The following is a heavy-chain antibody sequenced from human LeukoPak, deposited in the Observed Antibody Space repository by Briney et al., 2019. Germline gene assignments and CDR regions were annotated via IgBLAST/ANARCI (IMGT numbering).Heavy chain of an antibody. CDR3: ARAPLLLWFGGFDY. J-gene: IGHJ4*02. D-gene: IGHD3-10*01. CDR2: ISSSSSTI. Sequence: GRSLRLSCAASGFTFSSYSMNWVRQAPGKGLEWVSYISSSSSTIYYADSVKGRFTISRDNAKNSLYLQMNSLRDEDTAAYYCARAPLLLWFGGFDYWGQGTLVTVSS. CDR1: GFTFSSYS. V-gene: IGHV3-48*02.